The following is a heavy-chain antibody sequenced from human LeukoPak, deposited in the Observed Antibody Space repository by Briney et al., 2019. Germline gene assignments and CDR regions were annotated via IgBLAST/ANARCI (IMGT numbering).Heavy chain of an antibody. Sequence: GGSLRLSCAASGFTFTDHYMSWVRQAPGKGLEWVSYISSGGDIIYYADSVKGRFTVSRDNAKNSLFLQMNSLRAEDTAVYYCAKAKVGAIHYFDYWGQGTLVTVSS. CDR2: ISSGGDII. J-gene: IGHJ4*02. V-gene: IGHV3-11*01. D-gene: IGHD1-26*01. CDR1: GFTFTDHY. CDR3: AKAKVGAIHYFDY.